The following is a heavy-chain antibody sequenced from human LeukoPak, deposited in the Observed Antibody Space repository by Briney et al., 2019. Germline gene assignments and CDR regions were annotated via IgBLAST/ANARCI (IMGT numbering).Heavy chain of an antibody. Sequence: SETLSLTCTVSGGSISSSNYYWGWIRQPPGKGLEWIGTIYYSGSTYYNPSLKSRVTISVDTSKNQFSLKLSSVTAADTAVYYCARALRVATIFDYWGQGTLVTVSS. D-gene: IGHD5-12*01. V-gene: IGHV4-39*07. CDR3: ARALRVATIFDY. CDR1: GGSISSSNYY. CDR2: IYYSGST. J-gene: IGHJ4*02.